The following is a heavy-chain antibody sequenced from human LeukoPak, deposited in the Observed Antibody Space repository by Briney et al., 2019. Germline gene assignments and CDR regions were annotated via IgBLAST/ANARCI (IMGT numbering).Heavy chain of an antibody. CDR2: IRYDGSNK. Sequence: TGGSLRLYCAASGFTFSSFDIHWVRQAPGKGLEWVAFIRYDGSNKDYAHSVKGRFTISRDNSKNTLYLQMNSLRAEDTALYHCAKQAMGVVYWGQGTLVTVSS. J-gene: IGHJ4*02. V-gene: IGHV3-30*02. D-gene: IGHD5-18*01. CDR1: GFTFSSFD. CDR3: AKQAMGVVY.